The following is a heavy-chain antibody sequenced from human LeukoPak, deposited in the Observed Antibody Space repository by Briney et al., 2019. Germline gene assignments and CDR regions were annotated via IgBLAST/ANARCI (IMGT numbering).Heavy chain of an antibody. V-gene: IGHV3-30*18. CDR2: IWYGGSNK. CDR1: GFTFSSYG. CDR3: AKDFRSLKAPPHHTRDEYGSGSYCFDY. Sequence: PGRSLRLSCAASGFTFSSYGMHWVRQAPGKGLEWVAVIWYGGSNKYYADSVKGRFTISRDNSKNTLYLQMNSLRAEDTAVYYCAKDFRSLKAPPHHTRDEYGSGSYCFDYWGQGTLVTVSS. D-gene: IGHD3-10*01. J-gene: IGHJ4*02.